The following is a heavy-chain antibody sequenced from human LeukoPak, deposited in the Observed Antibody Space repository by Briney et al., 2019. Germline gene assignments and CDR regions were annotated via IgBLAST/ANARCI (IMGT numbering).Heavy chain of an antibody. J-gene: IGHJ4*02. CDR2: IIPIFGTA. V-gene: IGHV1-69*06. Sequence: SVKVSCKASGGTFSSYAISWVRQAPGQGLEWMGGIIPIFGTANYAQKFQGRVTITADKSTSTAYMELSSLRSEDTAVYYCARVVPNSSSWYWDYWGQGTLVTVSS. D-gene: IGHD6-13*01. CDR3: ARVVPNSSSWYWDY. CDR1: GGTFSSYA.